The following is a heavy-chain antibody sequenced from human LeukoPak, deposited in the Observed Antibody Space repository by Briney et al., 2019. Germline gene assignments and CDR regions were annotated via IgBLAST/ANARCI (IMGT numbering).Heavy chain of an antibody. J-gene: IGHJ6*03. V-gene: IGHV3-48*01. Sequence: PGGSLRLSCAASGFSFKSYSMNWARQAPGKGLEWVSHISSSSRTIYYADSVKGRFTISRENAKNSLYLQMNSLRVEDTAVYYCARDSLHYYYYYYMDVWGKGTTVTVSS. CDR3: ARDSLHYYYYYYMDV. CDR1: GFSFKSYS. CDR2: ISSSSRTI.